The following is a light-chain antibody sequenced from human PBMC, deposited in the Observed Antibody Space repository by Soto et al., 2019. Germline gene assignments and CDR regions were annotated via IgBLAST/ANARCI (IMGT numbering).Light chain of an antibody. CDR3: QQGT. CDR1: QSVSSY. Sequence: EIVVTQSPATLSLSPGERATLSCRASQSVSSYLAWYQQKPGQAPRLLIYDASNRATGIPARFSGSGSGTDFTLTISSLEPEDFAVYCCQQGTFGQGPKVEI. V-gene: IGKV3-11*01. J-gene: IGKJ1*01. CDR2: DAS.